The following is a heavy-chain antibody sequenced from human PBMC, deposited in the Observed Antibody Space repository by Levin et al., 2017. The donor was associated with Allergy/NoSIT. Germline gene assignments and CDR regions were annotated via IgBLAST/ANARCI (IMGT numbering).Heavy chain of an antibody. V-gene: IGHV4-61*01. Sequence: SCTVSGVSVSSKSSYWSWIRQPPGKALEWIGYIYYTGNTDYNPSLKSRVTMSLGTSKNQFSLQMSSVTAAATAVYFCAREINDCGDYGAFDVWGQGTMVTVSS. CDR1: GVSVSSKSSY. D-gene: IGHD4-17*01. J-gene: IGHJ3*01. CDR3: AREINDCGDYGAFDV. CDR2: IYYTGNT.